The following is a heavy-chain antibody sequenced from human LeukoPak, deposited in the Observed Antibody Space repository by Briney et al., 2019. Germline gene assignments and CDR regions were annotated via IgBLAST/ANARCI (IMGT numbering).Heavy chain of an antibody. CDR1: GYTFTSYG. CDR3: ARARNYYDSSGYQLFDP. J-gene: IGHJ5*02. Sequence: GASVKVSCKASGYTFTSYGISWVRQAPGQGLEWMGWISAYNGNTNYAQKLQGRVTMTTDTSTSTAYMELRSLRSDDTAVYYCARARNYYDSSGYQLFDPWGQGTLVTVSS. D-gene: IGHD3-22*01. V-gene: IGHV1-18*01. CDR2: ISAYNGNT.